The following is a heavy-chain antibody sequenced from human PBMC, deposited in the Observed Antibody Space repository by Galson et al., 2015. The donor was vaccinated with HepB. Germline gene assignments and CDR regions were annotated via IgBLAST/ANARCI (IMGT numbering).Heavy chain of an antibody. CDR3: AREVGDGYDYNFDS. V-gene: IGHV3-66*01. D-gene: IGHD5-24*01. Sequence: SLRLSCAASGFTVSSKYMNWVRQAPGKGLEWVSVIYSGGSTYYADSVKGRFTISRDNSKNTLYLQMNSLRAEDTAVYYCAREVGDGYDYNFDSGGQGTLVTVSS. J-gene: IGHJ4*02. CDR1: GFTVSSKY. CDR2: IYSGGST.